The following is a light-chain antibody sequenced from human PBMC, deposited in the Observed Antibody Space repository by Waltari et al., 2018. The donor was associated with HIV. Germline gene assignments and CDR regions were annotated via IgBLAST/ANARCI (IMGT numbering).Light chain of an antibody. CDR3: QQYYSTPRT. CDR1: QSVLYSSNNKNY. CDR2: WAS. V-gene: IGKV4-1*01. J-gene: IGKJ2*01. Sequence: DIVMTQSPDSLAMSLGESATINCKSSQSVLYSSNNKNYLAWYQQKPRQPPKLLIYWASTRESGVPDRFSGSGSGTDFTLTISSLQAEDVAVYYCQQYYSTPRTFGQGTKLEIK.